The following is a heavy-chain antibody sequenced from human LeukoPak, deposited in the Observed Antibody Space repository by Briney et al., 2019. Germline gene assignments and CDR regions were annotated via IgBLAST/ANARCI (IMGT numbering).Heavy chain of an antibody. D-gene: IGHD1-1*01. Sequence: ASVKVSCKASGYTFTSYGISWVRQAPGQGLEWMEWINPNSGGTNYAQKFQGTVTMTRDTSISTAYMELSRLRSDDTAVYYCARDGHLSYQSIWMFPAYWGQGTRVTVSS. J-gene: IGHJ4*02. V-gene: IGHV1-2*02. CDR1: GYTFTSYG. CDR3: ARDGHLSYQSIWMFPAY. CDR2: INPNSGGT.